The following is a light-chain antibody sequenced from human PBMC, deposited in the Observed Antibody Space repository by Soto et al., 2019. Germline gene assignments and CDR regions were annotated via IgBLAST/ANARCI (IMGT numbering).Light chain of an antibody. Sequence: QSALTHPASVSGSPGQSITISCTGTSSDVGGYNYVSWYQQHPGKAPKLMIYDVTNRPSGVSNRFAGSKSGNTASLTISGLQAEDEADYYCTSQTARSTNVFGTGTKVTVL. CDR3: TSQTARSTNV. V-gene: IGLV2-14*01. CDR2: DVT. J-gene: IGLJ1*01. CDR1: SSDVGGYNY.